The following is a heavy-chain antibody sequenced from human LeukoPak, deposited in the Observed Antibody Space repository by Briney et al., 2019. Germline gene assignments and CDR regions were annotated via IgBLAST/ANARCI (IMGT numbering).Heavy chain of an antibody. D-gene: IGHD5-12*01. J-gene: IGHJ3*02. CDR1: GYTFTGYY. Sequence: ASVKVSFKASGYTFTGYYMHWVRQAPGQGLEWMGWINPNSGGTNYAQKFQGRATMTRDTSISTAYMELSRLRSDDTAVYYCARDIGYVNAFDIWGQGTMVTVSS. CDR3: ARDIGYVNAFDI. V-gene: IGHV1-2*02. CDR2: INPNSGGT.